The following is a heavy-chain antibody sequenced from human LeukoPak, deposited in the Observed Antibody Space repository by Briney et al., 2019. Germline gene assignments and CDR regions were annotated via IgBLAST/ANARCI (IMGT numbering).Heavy chain of an antibody. Sequence: GGSLRLSCAASGFTFSSYAMSWVRQAPGKGLEWVSAISGSGGSTYYADSVKGRFTISRDNSKNTLYLQMNSLRAEDTAVYYCANCPIIVPAQLLPDYWGQGTLVTVSS. CDR3: ANCPIIVPAQLLPDY. V-gene: IGHV3-23*01. D-gene: IGHD2-2*01. CDR1: GFTFSSYA. J-gene: IGHJ4*02. CDR2: ISGSGGST.